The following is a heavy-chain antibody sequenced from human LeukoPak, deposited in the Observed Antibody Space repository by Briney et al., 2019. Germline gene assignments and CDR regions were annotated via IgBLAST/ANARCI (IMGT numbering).Heavy chain of an antibody. CDR3: AKDRSGSYSQGLDY. D-gene: IGHD1-26*01. Sequence: GGCLRLSCAVSGFTFTSYGMHWVRQAPGKGLEWVAVISYDGSNKYYADSVKGRFTISRDNSKNTLYLQMNSLRAEDTAVYYCAKDRSGSYSQGLDYWGQGTLVTVSS. J-gene: IGHJ4*02. V-gene: IGHV3-30*19. CDR2: ISYDGSNK. CDR1: GFTFTSYG.